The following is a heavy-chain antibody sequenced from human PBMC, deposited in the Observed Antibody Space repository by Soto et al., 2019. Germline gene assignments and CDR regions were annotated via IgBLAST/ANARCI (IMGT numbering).Heavy chain of an antibody. CDR3: AKVNIAAAGTYFQH. CDR1: GFTFSSYG. Sequence: GESLKISCAASGFTFSSYGMHWVRQAPGKGLEWVAVISYDGSNKYYADSVKGRFTISRDNSKNTLYLQMNSLRAEDTAVYYCAKVNIAAAGTYFQHWGQGTLVTVSS. V-gene: IGHV3-30*18. D-gene: IGHD6-13*01. CDR2: ISYDGSNK. J-gene: IGHJ1*01.